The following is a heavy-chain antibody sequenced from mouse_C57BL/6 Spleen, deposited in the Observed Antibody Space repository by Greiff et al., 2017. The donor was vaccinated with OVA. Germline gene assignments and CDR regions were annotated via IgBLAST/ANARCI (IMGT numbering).Heavy chain of an antibody. V-gene: IGHV1-80*01. D-gene: IGHD1-1*01. J-gene: IGHJ2*01. CDR2: IYPGDGDT. Sequence: QVQLQQSGAELVKPGASVKISCKASGYAFSSYWMNWVKQRPGKGLEWIGQIYPGDGDTNYNGKFKGKATLTADKSSSTAYMQLSSLTSEDSAVYFCARWDYGSSGDFDYWGQGTTLTVSS. CDR1: GYAFSSYW. CDR3: ARWDYGSSGDFDY.